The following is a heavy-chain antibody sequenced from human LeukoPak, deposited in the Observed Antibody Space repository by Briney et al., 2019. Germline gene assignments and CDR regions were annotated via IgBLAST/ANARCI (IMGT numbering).Heavy chain of an antibody. Sequence: GGSLRLSCAASGFLLSNHWMTWVRQAPGKGPEWVANINKDESEKYYVDSVKGRLTISRDTAKNSLYLQMNHLRVEDTVLYYCARNNDMDVWGQGTTVIVSS. CDR3: ARNNDMDV. CDR2: INKDESEK. CDR1: GFLLSNHW. D-gene: IGHD1/OR15-1a*01. J-gene: IGHJ6*02. V-gene: IGHV3-7*03.